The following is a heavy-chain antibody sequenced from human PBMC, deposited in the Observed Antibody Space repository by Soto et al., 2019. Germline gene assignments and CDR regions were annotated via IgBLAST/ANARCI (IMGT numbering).Heavy chain of an antibody. CDR2: IYYSGST. J-gene: IGHJ4*02. CDR3: ATAGLYYYDSSGGAFDY. CDR1: GGSISNGGYY. D-gene: IGHD3-22*01. Sequence: PSETLSLTCTVSGGSISNGGYYWSWIRQHPGKGLEWIGYIYYSGSTYYNPSLKSRVTISVDTSKNQFSLKLSSVTAADTAVYYCATAGLYYYDSSGGAFDYWGQGTLVTVSS. V-gene: IGHV4-31*03.